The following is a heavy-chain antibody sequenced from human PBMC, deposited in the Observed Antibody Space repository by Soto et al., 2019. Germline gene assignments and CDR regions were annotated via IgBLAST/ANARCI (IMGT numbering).Heavy chain of an antibody. CDR3: ARDQVKGTMTIL. CDR2: ISYDGSNK. D-gene: IGHD4-17*01. V-gene: IGHV3-30*03. J-gene: IGHJ4*02. CDR1: GFNFSDYG. Sequence: PGGSLRLSCAASGFNFSDYGMHWVRQAPGKGLEWVAVISYDGSNKYYADSVKGRFTISRDNSKNTMYLQMNSLSAEDTAVYHCARDQVKGTMTILWGQGTLVTVSS.